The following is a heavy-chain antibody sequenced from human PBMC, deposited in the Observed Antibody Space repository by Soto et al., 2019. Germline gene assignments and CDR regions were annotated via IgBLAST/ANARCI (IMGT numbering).Heavy chain of an antibody. J-gene: IGHJ5*02. CDR3: ARDRGPGGINWFDP. V-gene: IGHV1-18*01. Sequence: ASVKVSCKASGYTFTSYDINWVRQATGQGLEWMGWISAYNGNTNYAQKLQGRVTMTTDTSTSTAYMELRSLRSDDTAVYYCARDRGPGGINWFDPWGQGTLVTVSS. CDR2: ISAYNGNT. D-gene: IGHD3-16*01. CDR1: GYTFTSYD.